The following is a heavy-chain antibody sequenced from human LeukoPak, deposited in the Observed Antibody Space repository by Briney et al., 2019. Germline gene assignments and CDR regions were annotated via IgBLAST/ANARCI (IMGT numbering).Heavy chain of an antibody. CDR1: GFTFSSYA. CDR3: AKVSYYDYVWGSYRGVPFDY. CDR2: ISGSGGST. V-gene: IGHV3-23*01. Sequence: PGGSLRLSCAAFGFTFSSYAMSWVRQAPGKGLEWVSAISGSGGSTYYADSVKGRFTISRDNSKNTLYLQMNSLRAEDTAVYYCAKVSYYDYVWGSYRGVPFDYWGQGTLVTVSS. J-gene: IGHJ4*02. D-gene: IGHD3-16*01.